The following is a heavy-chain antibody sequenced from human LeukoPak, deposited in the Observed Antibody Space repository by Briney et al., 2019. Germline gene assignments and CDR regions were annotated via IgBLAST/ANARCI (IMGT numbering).Heavy chain of an antibody. V-gene: IGHV1-69*05. Sequence: SVKVSCKASGGTFSSYAISWVRQAPGQGLEWMGRIIPIFGTANYAQKFQGRVTITTDESTSTAYMELRSLRSDDTAVYYCARDIGGYSSSWSLFDYWGQGTLVTVSS. CDR3: ARDIGGYSSSWSLFDY. CDR1: GGTFSSYA. J-gene: IGHJ4*02. CDR2: IIPIFGTA. D-gene: IGHD6-13*01.